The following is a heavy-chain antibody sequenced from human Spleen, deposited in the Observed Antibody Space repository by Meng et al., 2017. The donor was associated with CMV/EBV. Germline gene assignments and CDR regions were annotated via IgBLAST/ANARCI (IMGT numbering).Heavy chain of an antibody. D-gene: IGHD1-7*01. V-gene: IGHV3-21*01. Sequence: GESLKISCAVSGFTFSDHYMDWVRQAPGKGLEWVSSISSSSSYIYYADSVKGRFTISRDNAKNSLYLQMNSLRAEDTAVYYCARDLTGTIRGWFDPWGQGTLVTVSS. CDR2: ISSSSSYI. CDR3: ARDLTGTIRGWFDP. CDR1: GFTFSDHY. J-gene: IGHJ5*02.